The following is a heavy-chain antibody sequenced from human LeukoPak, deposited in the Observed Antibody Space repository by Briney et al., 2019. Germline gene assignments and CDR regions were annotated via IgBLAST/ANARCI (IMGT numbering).Heavy chain of an antibody. CDR3: ARGEPADETPFDY. Sequence: SETLSLTCTVSGGSISSYYWSWIRQPPGKGLEWIGYIYYSGSTNYNPSLKSRVTISVDTSKNQFSLKLSSVTAEDTAVYYCARGEPADETPFDYWGQGTLVTVSS. CDR2: IYYSGST. D-gene: IGHD2-2*01. CDR1: GGSISSYY. V-gene: IGHV4-59*01. J-gene: IGHJ4*02.